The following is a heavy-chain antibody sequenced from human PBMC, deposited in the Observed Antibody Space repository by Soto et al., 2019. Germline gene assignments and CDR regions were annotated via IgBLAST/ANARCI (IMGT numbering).Heavy chain of an antibody. J-gene: IGHJ4*02. V-gene: IGHV3-23*01. D-gene: IGHD2-15*01. CDR2: IGDSSGNT. Sequence: PGGSLRLSCAASGFTLTTYAMTWVRQAPGKGLEWVSVIGDSSGNTYYADSVKGRFTISRDISKNTVYLQMNSLRAEDTALYYCAKGVSGSCYSATDYWGLGTLVTVSS. CDR3: AKGVSGSCYSATDY. CDR1: GFTLTTYA.